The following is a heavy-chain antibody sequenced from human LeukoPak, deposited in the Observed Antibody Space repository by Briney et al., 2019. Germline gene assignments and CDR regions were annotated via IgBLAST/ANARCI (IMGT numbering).Heavy chain of an antibody. D-gene: IGHD1-26*01. Sequence: GGSLRLSCAASGFTLSSYSMNWVRQAPGKGLEWVAFISSSATTIYYAESVKGRFTISRDNAKNSLYLQMNSLRAEDTAVYYCARGSRLLRAEEFDYWGQGTLVTVSS. CDR1: GFTLSSYS. V-gene: IGHV3-48*01. CDR3: ARGSRLLRAEEFDY. CDR2: ISSSATTI. J-gene: IGHJ4*02.